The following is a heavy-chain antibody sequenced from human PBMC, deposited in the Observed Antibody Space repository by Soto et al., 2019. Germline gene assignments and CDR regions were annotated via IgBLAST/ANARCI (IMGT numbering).Heavy chain of an antibody. CDR2: ISGSGGST. CDR1: GFTFSSYA. J-gene: IGHJ6*02. Sequence: GGSLRLSCAASGFTFSSYAMSWVRQAPGKGLEWVSAISGSGGSTYYADSVKGRFTISRDNSKNTLYLQMNSLRAEFTAVYYCARLMYAYYYYGMDVWGQGTTVTVSS. D-gene: IGHD2-8*01. V-gene: IGHV3-23*01. CDR3: ARLMYAYYYYGMDV.